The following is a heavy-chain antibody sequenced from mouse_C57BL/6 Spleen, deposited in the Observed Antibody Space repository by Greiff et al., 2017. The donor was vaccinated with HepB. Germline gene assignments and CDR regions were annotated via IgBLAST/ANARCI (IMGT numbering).Heavy chain of an antibody. D-gene: IGHD1-1*01. J-gene: IGHJ2*01. CDR3: TRPPQYYASGY. Sequence: QVQLQQSGAELVRPGASVTLSCKASGYTFTDYEMHWVKQTPVHGLEWIGAIDPETGGTAYNQKFKGKAILTADKSSSTAYMELRSLTSEDSAVYYCTRPPQYYASGYWGQGTTLTVSS. CDR2: IDPETGGT. V-gene: IGHV1-15*01. CDR1: GYTFTDYE.